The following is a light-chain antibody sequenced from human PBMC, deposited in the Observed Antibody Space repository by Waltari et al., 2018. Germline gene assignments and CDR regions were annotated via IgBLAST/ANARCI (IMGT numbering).Light chain of an antibody. CDR3: QQYFSVPLT. CDR2: ATS. Sequence: CRASQDITNALAWYQHKLRRAPKLLIYATSKLEGGVPARFSGRGSGTTYTLTIDSLQSYDSASYFCQQYFSVPLTFGGGSKIEI. V-gene: IGKV1-NL1*01. J-gene: IGKJ4*01. CDR1: QDITNA.